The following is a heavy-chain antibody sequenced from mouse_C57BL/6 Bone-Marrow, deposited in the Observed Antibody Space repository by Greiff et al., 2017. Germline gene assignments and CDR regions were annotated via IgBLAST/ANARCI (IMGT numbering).Heavy chain of an antibody. D-gene: IGHD2-2*01. CDR3: ASWGYDGGTWLAY. CDR2: INPSTGGT. V-gene: IGHV1-43*01. Sequence: EVQLQQSGPELVKPGASVKISCKASGYSFTGYYMHWVKQSAEKSLEWIGEINPSTGGTSYNQKFKGKATLTVDTSSSTAYMQLKRLTSEDSAVYYCASWGYDGGTWLAYWGQGTLVTVSA. CDR1: GYSFTGYY. J-gene: IGHJ3*01.